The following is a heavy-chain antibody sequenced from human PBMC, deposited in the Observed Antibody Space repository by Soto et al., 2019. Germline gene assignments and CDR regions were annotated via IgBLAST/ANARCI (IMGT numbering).Heavy chain of an antibody. V-gene: IGHV4-34*01. CDR2: INHSGST. D-gene: IGHD6-19*01. Sequence: KTSETLSLTCAVYGGSFSGYYWSWIRQPPGKGLEWIGEINHSGSTNYNPSLKSRVTISVDTSKNQFSLKLSSVTAADTAVYYCARVTVAPKPPAEYFQHWGQGTLVTVSS. CDR1: GGSFSGYY. J-gene: IGHJ1*01. CDR3: ARVTVAPKPPAEYFQH.